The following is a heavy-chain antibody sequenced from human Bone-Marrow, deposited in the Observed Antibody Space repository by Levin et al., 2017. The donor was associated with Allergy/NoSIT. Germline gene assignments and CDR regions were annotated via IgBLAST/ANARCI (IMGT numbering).Heavy chain of an antibody. J-gene: IGHJ4*02. V-gene: IGHV4-38-2*02. D-gene: IGHD6-25*01. CDR3: ARDSRRAASSPGFDY. CDR1: NYSIGSGYF. CDR2: VDQRRTT. Sequence: SETLSLTCIVSNYSIGSGYFWGWIRQPPGKGLEWIGSVDQRRTTYYNPSLKSRVSISVDGSRNQFSLSLNSVTAADTAVYYCARDSRRAASSPGFDYWGQGTLVTVSS.